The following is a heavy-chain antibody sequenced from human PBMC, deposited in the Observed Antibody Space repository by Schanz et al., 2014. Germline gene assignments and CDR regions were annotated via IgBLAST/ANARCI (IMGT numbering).Heavy chain of an antibody. J-gene: IGHJ3*02. CDR1: GFTFSSYG. Sequence: QVQLVESGGGVVQPGRSRRLSCEASGFTFSSYGMHWVRQAPGKGLEWVAVISYDGNNEDYADSAKGRFSISRDNSQNTLYLQMDSLRPEDTAVYYCARGIITMVRGGDVGAFDIWGQGTMVTVSS. V-gene: IGHV3-30*03. CDR3: ARGIITMVRGGDVGAFDI. D-gene: IGHD3-10*01. CDR2: ISYDGNNE.